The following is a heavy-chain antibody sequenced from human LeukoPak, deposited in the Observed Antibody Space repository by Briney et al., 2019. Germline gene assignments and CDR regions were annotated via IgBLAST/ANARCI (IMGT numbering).Heavy chain of an antibody. CDR2: ISGSGGST. Sequence: PGGSLRLSCAASGFTFSSYAMSWVRQAPGKGLEWVSAISGSGGSTYYADSVKGRFTISGDNSKNTLYLQMNSLRAEDTAVYYCAKDKGITMIVVVIGDFDYWGQGTLVTVSS. D-gene: IGHD3-22*01. CDR3: AKDKGITMIVVVIGDFDY. J-gene: IGHJ4*02. CDR1: GFTFSSYA. V-gene: IGHV3-23*01.